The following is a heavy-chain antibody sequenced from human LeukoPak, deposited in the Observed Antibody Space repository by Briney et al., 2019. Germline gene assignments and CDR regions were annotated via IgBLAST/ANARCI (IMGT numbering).Heavy chain of an antibody. CDR3: AREWGGPVDY. Sequence: GGSLRLSCAASEFSVGSNYMTWVRQAPGKGLEWVSLIYSGGSTYYADSVKGRFTISRDNSKNTLYLQMNSLRAEDTAVYYCAREWGGPVDYWGQGTLVTVSS. J-gene: IGHJ4*02. D-gene: IGHD3-16*01. CDR2: IYSGGST. CDR1: EFSVGSNY. V-gene: IGHV3-66*01.